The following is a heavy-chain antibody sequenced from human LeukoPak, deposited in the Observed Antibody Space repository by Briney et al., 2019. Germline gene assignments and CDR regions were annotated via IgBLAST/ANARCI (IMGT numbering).Heavy chain of an antibody. J-gene: IGHJ5*02. CDR2: IYRSGST. CDR3: ANYASGTYRFDP. D-gene: IGHD3-10*01. Sequence: SQTLSLTCAVSGGSISSGDYSWSWVRQPSGKGLEWIGNIYRSGSTYYNPSLKSRVTISVDTSKNQFSLKLSSVTAADTAVYYCANYASGTYRFDPWGQGTLVTVSS. CDR1: GGSISSGDYS. V-gene: IGHV4-30-2*01.